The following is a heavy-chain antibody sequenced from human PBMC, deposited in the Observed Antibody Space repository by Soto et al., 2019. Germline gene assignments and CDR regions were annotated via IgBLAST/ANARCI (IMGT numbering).Heavy chain of an antibody. CDR2: IYYSGST. D-gene: IGHD5-12*01. J-gene: IGHJ4*02. Sequence: KPSETLSLTCTVSGGSISSSSYYWGWIRQPPGKGLEWIGSIYYSGSTYYNPSLKSRVTISVDTSKNQFSLKLSSVTAADTAVYYCARPEASDIVAPTFDYWGQGTLVTVSS. V-gene: IGHV4-39*01. CDR3: ARPEASDIVAPTFDY. CDR1: GGSISSSSYY.